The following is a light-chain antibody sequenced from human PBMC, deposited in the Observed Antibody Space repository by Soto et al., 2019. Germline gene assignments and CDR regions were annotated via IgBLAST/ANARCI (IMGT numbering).Light chain of an antibody. CDR2: APS. CDR1: QGISSY. V-gene: IGKV1-8*01. Sequence: AIRMTQSPSSFSASTGDRVTITCRASQGISSYLAWYQQKPGKAPKLLIYAPSTLQSGVPSRFSGSGSGTDFTPTISCLQSEDFATYYCQQYYSYPYTFGQGTKLEIK. CDR3: QQYYSYPYT. J-gene: IGKJ2*01.